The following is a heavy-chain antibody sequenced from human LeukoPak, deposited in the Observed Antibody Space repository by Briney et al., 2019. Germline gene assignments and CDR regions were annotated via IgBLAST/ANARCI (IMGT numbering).Heavy chain of an antibody. CDR2: IKQEGSEK. CDR1: GFTFSSYW. J-gene: IGHJ4*02. Sequence: GGSLRLSCAASGFTFSSYWMSWVRQAPGKGLEWVANIKQEGSEKYYVDSVEGRFTISRDNAKNSLYLQMNSLRAEDTAVYYCASYYYDSSGSFDYWGQGTLVTVSS. V-gene: IGHV3-7*01. CDR3: ASYYYDSSGSFDY. D-gene: IGHD3-22*01.